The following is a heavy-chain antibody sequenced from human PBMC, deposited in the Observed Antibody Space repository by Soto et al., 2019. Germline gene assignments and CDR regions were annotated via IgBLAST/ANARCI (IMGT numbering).Heavy chain of an antibody. Sequence: GGSLRLSYAASGFTFSSYAMSWVRQAPGKGLEWVSAISGSGGSTYYADSVKGRFTISRDNSKNTLYLQMNSLRAEDTAVYYCAKGADSSGYYYVNFDYWGQGTLVTVSS. D-gene: IGHD3-22*01. CDR2: ISGSGGST. V-gene: IGHV3-23*01. CDR1: GFTFSSYA. J-gene: IGHJ4*02. CDR3: AKGADSSGYYYVNFDY.